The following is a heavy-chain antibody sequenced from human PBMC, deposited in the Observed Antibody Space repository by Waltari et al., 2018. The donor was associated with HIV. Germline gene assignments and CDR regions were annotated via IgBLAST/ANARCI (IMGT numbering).Heavy chain of an antibody. CDR1: GYTLTKYA. J-gene: IGHJ4*02. CDR3: ARGPGRSLDY. V-gene: IGHV7-4-1*02. CDR2: INTKTGNP. Sequence: QVQLVQSGSELSKPGASVKVSCKASGYTLTKYAMNWVRQAPGQGLEWVGWINTKTGNPTYAQCFTGRFVFSLDTSVSTTYLQISSLKAEDTAVYYCARGPGRSLDYWGQGTLVTVSS. D-gene: IGHD3-10*01.